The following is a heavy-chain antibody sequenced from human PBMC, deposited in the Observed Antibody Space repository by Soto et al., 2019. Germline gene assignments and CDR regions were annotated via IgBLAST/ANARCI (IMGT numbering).Heavy chain of an antibody. CDR2: ISYDGRNK. CDR1: GFTFSSYG. J-gene: IGHJ6*02. CDR3: AKDMVAMVRGVIALGMDV. D-gene: IGHD3-10*01. Sequence: QVQLVESGGGVVQPGRSLRLSCAASGFTFSSYGMHWVRQAPGKGLEWVAVISYDGRNKYYADSVTGRFTISRDNSKNTLYLQMNSLRAEDTAVYYCAKDMVAMVRGVIALGMDVWGQGTTVTVSS. V-gene: IGHV3-30*18.